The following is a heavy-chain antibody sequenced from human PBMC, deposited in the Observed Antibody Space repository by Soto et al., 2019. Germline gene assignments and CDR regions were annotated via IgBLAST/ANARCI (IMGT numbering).Heavy chain of an antibody. D-gene: IGHD2-21*01. CDR1: GFTFSSYA. Sequence: EVQLLESGGGLVQPGGSLRLSCAASGFTFSSYAMSWVRQAPGKGLEWFSAISGSGGSTYYADSVKGRFTISRDNSKNPLYLQMNSLRAEDTAVYYCAKDPVVVVIATPNDAFDIWGQGTMVTVSS. V-gene: IGHV3-23*01. CDR3: AKDPVVVVIATPNDAFDI. J-gene: IGHJ3*02. CDR2: ISGSGGST.